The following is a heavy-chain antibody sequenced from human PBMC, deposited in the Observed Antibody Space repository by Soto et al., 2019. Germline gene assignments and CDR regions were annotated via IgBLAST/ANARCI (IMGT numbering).Heavy chain of an antibody. CDR3: TRGAGAPWVRFDS. V-gene: IGHV4-38-2*01. Sequence: SETLSLTCGVSGYSITSGFYWGWVRQSPGKGLEWIGSISYSAKTFYNPSLASRLSIAVDTSMNQFSLRLTSVTAADTALYYCTRGAGAPWVRFDSWGQGTLVTVS. D-gene: IGHD3-22*01. CDR2: ISYSAKT. J-gene: IGHJ4*02. CDR1: GYSITSGFY.